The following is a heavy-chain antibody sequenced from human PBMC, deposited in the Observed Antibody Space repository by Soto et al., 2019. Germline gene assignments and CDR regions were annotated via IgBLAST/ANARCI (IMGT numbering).Heavy chain of an antibody. D-gene: IGHD3-10*01. CDR2: IYYSGST. CDR1: GYSISSSNW. Sequence: SETLSLTCAVSGYSISSSNWWGWIRQPPGKGLEWIGYIYYSGSTYYNPSLKSRVTMSVDTSKNQFSLKLSSVTAVDTAVYYCARSIYGSGSYYNDRYYYGMDVWGQGTTVTVSS. CDR3: ARSIYGSGSYYNDRYYYGMDV. V-gene: IGHV4-28*01. J-gene: IGHJ6*02.